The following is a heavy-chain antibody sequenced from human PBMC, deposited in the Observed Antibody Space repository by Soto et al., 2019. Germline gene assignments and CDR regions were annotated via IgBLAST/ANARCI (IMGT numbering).Heavy chain of an antibody. Sequence: SETLSLTCAVYGGSFSGYYWSWIRQPPGKGLEWVGYIYHSGSTYYNPSLKSRVTISVDRSKNRFSLNLNSVTAADTAVYYCARLPGGDGAPWGQGILVTVSS. CDR1: GGSFSGYY. CDR3: ARLPGGDGAP. J-gene: IGHJ5*02. V-gene: IGHV4-34*01. CDR2: IYHSGST. D-gene: IGHD2-21*02.